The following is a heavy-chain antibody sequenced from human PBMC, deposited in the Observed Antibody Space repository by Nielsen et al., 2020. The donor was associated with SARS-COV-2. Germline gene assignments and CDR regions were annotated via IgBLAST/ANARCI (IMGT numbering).Heavy chain of an antibody. CDR2: INPSGGST. J-gene: IGHJ4*02. Sequence: ASVNVSCKASGYTFTGYYMHWVRQAPGQGLEWMGIINPSGGSTSYAQKFQGRVTMTRDTSTSTVYMELSSLRSEDTAVYYCARIGYCSGGSCYYYDYWGQGTLVTVAS. D-gene: IGHD2-15*01. CDR1: GYTFTGYY. V-gene: IGHV1-46*01. CDR3: ARIGYCSGGSCYYYDY.